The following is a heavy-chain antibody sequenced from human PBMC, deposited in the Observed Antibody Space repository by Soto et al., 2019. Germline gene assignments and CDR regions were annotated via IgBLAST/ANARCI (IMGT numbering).Heavy chain of an antibody. D-gene: IGHD6-6*01. Sequence: QVQLVQSGAEVKKPGASVKVSCKTSGYTFIRSGINWVRQAPGQGLEWMGWISANGYTNFAQKFQGRVSMTTDTSTSTAYMELRSLTSDDTAVYYCARGAVSIAARQDQVAFDFWGQGTMVTVSS. CDR3: ARGAVSIAARQDQVAFDF. CDR1: GYTFIRSG. J-gene: IGHJ3*01. CDR2: ISANGYT. V-gene: IGHV1-18*01.